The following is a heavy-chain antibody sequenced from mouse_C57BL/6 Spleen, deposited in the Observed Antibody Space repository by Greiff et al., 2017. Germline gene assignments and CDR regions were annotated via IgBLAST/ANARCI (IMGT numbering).Heavy chain of an antibody. V-gene: IGHV1-50*01. CDR3: ARRDYGSSPWFAY. J-gene: IGHJ3*01. CDR2: IDPSDSYT. D-gene: IGHD1-1*01. CDR1: GYTFPSYW. Sequence: VQLQQPGAELVKPGASVKLSCKASGYTFPSYWMQWVKQRPGQGLEWIGEIDPSDSYTNYNQKFKGKATLTVDTSASTSYMQLSSLTSEDSAVYYCARRDYGSSPWFAYWGQGTLVTVSA.